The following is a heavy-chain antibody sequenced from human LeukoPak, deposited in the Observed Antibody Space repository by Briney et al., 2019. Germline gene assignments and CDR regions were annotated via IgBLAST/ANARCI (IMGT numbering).Heavy chain of an antibody. CDR3: ARDRDYGDYNTQDLFVY. Sequence: GASVKVSCKASGYTFTNFGISWVRQAPGQGLEWMGWISAYNGNTNYAQGLQGRVTMTTDTSTSTAYMELRSLRSDDTAVYYCARDRDYGDYNTQDLFVYWGQGTLVTVSS. J-gene: IGHJ4*02. CDR1: GYTFTNFG. V-gene: IGHV1-18*01. CDR2: ISAYNGNT. D-gene: IGHD4-17*01.